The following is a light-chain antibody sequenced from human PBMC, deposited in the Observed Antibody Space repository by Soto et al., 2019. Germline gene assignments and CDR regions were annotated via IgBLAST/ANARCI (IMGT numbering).Light chain of an antibody. CDR2: XAS. V-gene: IGKV1-5*03. CDR3: QHYNSYSEA. CDR1: QTIIIW. J-gene: IGKJ1*01. Sequence: IHMTQSPSTVTGSVGYRVPLTXRASQTIIIWWSWYPQRSGKAPKLLXYXASTLKSGVQSRFSGSGSWPEFTLTISSLQPDDLATYYCQHYNSYSEAFGQGTKV.